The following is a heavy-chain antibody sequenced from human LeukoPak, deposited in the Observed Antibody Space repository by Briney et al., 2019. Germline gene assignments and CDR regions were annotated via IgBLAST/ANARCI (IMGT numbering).Heavy chain of an antibody. J-gene: IGHJ4*02. CDR2: INPNSGGT. CDR1: GYTFTGYY. V-gene: IGHV1-2*02. CDR3: AVPYSSGWYRDY. D-gene: IGHD6-19*01. Sequence: ASVKVSCKASGYTFTGYYMHWVRQAPGQGREWMGWINPNSGGTNYAQKFQGRVTMTRDTSISTAYMELSRLRSDDTAVYYCAVPYSSGWYRDYWGQGTLVTVSS.